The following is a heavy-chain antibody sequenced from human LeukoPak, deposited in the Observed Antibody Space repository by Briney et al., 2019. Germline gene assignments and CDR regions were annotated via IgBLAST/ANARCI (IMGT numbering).Heavy chain of an antibody. D-gene: IGHD2-2*01. Sequence: GGSLRLSCAASGFTFSSSAMSWVRQAPGKGLEWVSAISGSGGRTYYADSVKGRFTISRDNSKNTLYLQMNSLRAEDTAVYYCAKGVVVAPDVTPFDYWGRGTLVTVSS. CDR3: AKGVVVAPDVTPFDY. J-gene: IGHJ4*02. CDR1: GFTFSSSA. CDR2: ISGSGGRT. V-gene: IGHV3-23*01.